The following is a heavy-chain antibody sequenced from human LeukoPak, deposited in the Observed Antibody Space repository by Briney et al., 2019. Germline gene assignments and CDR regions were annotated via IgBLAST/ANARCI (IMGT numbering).Heavy chain of an antibody. CDR3: AREPRGLMTTVTTGFDP. D-gene: IGHD4-11*01. CDR2: ISSSSSYT. Sequence: PGGSLRLSCATSGFTFSSYAMSWIRQAPGKGLEWVSYISSSSSYTNYADSVKGRFTISRDNAKNSLYLQMNSLRAEDTAVYYCAREPRGLMTTVTTGFDPWGQGTLVTVSS. J-gene: IGHJ5*02. CDR1: GFTFSSYA. V-gene: IGHV3-11*06.